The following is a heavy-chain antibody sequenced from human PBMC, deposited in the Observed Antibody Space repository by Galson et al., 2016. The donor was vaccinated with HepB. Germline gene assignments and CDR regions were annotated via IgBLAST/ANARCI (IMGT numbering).Heavy chain of an antibody. Sequence: SLRLSCAASGLTFSSYAMNWVRQAPGEGLEWVSAVNAGGDSTYYADSVKGRFTISRDNSKNTQYLQMNSLRAEDTAVYYCAKEHSGYFDYWGQGTLVTVSS. CDR3: AKEHSGYFDY. CDR1: GLTFSSYA. J-gene: IGHJ4*02. V-gene: IGHV3-23*01. CDR2: VNAGGDST. D-gene: IGHD6-19*01.